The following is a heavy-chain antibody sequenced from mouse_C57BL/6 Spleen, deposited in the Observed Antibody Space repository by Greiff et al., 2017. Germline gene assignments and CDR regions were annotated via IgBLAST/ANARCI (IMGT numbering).Heavy chain of an antibody. CDR2: ISSGGDYI. CDR1: GFTFSSYA. D-gene: IGHD1-1*01. J-gene: IGHJ4*01. V-gene: IGHV5-9-1*02. Sequence: EVMLVESGEGLVKPGGSLKLSCAASGFTFSSYAMSWVRQTPEKRLEWVAYISSGGDYIYYADTVKGRFTISRDNARNTLYLQMSSLKSEDTAMYYCTRENYYGETYAMDYWGQGTSVTVSS. CDR3: TRENYYGETYAMDY.